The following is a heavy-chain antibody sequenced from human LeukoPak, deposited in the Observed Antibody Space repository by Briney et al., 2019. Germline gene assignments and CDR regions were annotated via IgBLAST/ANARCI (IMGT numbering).Heavy chain of an antibody. J-gene: IGHJ6*03. CDR3: AKDSGEYCSSTSCYTYMDV. CDR1: GVTFSGNW. CDR2: IRYDGSNK. Sequence: GGSLRLSCAASGVTFSGNWMTWVRQAPGKGLEWVAFIRYDGSNKYYADSVKGRFTISRDNSKNTLYLQMNSLRAEDTAVYYCAKDSGEYCSSTSCYTYMDVWGKGTTVTVSS. D-gene: IGHD2-2*02. V-gene: IGHV3-30*02.